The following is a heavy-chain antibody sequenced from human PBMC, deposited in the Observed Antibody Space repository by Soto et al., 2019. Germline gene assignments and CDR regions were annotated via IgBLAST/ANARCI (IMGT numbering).Heavy chain of an antibody. J-gene: IGHJ6*03. D-gene: IGHD3-16*01. V-gene: IGHV3-9*01. Sequence: VQLVESGGGLVQPCRSLRLYCAASGFTFDDYAMHWVRQAPGRGLEWVSGISWNSGSIGYADSVKGRLTISRYNAKNSLYLQINSLRAEDTALYYCAKAIWEKTRTCNYMDVGGRGTTGTVTS. CDR3: AKAIWEKTRTCNYMDV. CDR1: GFTFDDYA. CDR2: ISWNSGSI.